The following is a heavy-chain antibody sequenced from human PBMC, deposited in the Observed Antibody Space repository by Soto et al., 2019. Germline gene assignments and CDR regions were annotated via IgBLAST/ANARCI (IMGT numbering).Heavy chain of an antibody. J-gene: IGHJ6*02. CDR1: GGSFSGYY. CDR3: AREGGEWLFPLFDYYGMDV. Sequence: PSETLSLTCAVYGGSFSGYYWSWIRQPPGKGLEWIGEINHSGSTNYNPSLKSRVTISVDTSKNQFSLKLSSVTAADTAVYYCAREGGEWLFPLFDYYGMDVWGQGTTVTVSS. CDR2: INHSGST. D-gene: IGHD3-3*01. V-gene: IGHV4-34*01.